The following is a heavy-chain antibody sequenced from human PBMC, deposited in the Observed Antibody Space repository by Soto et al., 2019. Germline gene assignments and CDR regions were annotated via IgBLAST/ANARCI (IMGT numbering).Heavy chain of an antibody. CDR1: GYTFTSYG. CDR3: ARGPSPYYDILTGYYRGPWFDP. V-gene: IGHV1-18*01. Sequence: ASVKVSCKASGYTFTSYGISWVRQAPGQGLEWMGWISAYNGNTNYAQKLQGRVTMTTETSTSTAYMELRSLRSDDTAVYYCARGPSPYYDILTGYYRGPWFDPWGQGTLVTVSS. J-gene: IGHJ5*02. CDR2: ISAYNGNT. D-gene: IGHD3-9*01.